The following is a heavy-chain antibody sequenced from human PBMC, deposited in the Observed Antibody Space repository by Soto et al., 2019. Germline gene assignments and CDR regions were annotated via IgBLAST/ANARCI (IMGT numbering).Heavy chain of an antibody. CDR2: ISISGSP. J-gene: IGHJ4*02. V-gene: IGHV4-4*07. Sequence: SSETLSLTCTVSGDAISRYYWSWIRQPAGKGLEWIGRISISGSPNYSPSLRSRVTMSVDTSKNQFSLKLSSVTAADTAVYYCAREKNLAARLIDYWGQGTLVTVSS. CDR3: AREKNLAARLIDY. CDR1: GDAISRYY. D-gene: IGHD6-6*01.